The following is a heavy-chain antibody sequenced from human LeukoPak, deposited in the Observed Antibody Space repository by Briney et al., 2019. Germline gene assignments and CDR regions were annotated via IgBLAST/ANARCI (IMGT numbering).Heavy chain of an antibody. D-gene: IGHD3-3*01. CDR1: GFTFSNAW. Sequence: GGSLRLSCAASGFTFSNAWMSWVRQAPGKGLEWVGRIKSKANSYATAYAASVKGRFTISRDDSKNTAYLQMNSLKTEDTAVYYCTSIRPLWSGWHWFDPWGQGTLVTVSS. CDR2: IKSKANSYAT. V-gene: IGHV3-73*01. J-gene: IGHJ5*02. CDR3: TSIRPLWSGWHWFDP.